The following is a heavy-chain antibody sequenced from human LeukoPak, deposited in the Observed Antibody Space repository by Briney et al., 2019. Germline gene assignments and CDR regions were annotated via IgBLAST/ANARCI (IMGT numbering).Heavy chain of an antibody. CDR2: ISYDGSNK. V-gene: IGHV3-30-3*01. J-gene: IGHJ4*02. CDR3: ASRDPTTVTTNY. Sequence: GGSLRLSCAASGFTFISYAMHWVRQAPGKGLERVAVISYDGSNKYCADSVKGRFTISRDNSKNTLYLQMNSLRAEDTAVYYCASRDPTTVTTNYWGQGTLVTVSS. D-gene: IGHD4-17*01. CDR1: GFTFISYA.